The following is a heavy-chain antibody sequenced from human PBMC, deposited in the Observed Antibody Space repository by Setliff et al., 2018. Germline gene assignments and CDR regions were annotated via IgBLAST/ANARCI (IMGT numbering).Heavy chain of an antibody. CDR1: GYTFTDYY. CDR3: ARGRQVHRHLVIVPAAAFDF. CDR2: INANGGAN. J-gene: IGHJ4*02. Sequence: AASVKVSCKASGYTFTDYYIHWIRQAPGQGLEWMGWINANGGANGQSYKFRGRVAMTRDTSISTVFMELNRLTSDDTAVYYCARGRQVHRHLVIVPAAAFDFWGQGARVTVSS. V-gene: IGHV1-2*07. D-gene: IGHD2-2*01.